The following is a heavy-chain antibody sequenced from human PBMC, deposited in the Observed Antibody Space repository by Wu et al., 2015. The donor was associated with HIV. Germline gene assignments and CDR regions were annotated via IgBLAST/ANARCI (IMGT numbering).Heavy chain of an antibody. CDR3: ASDGNSDSDNYQGHYYSYLDV. CDR1: GYTFSRNG. J-gene: IGHJ6*02. Sequence: QVQLVQSGAEVKKPGASVKVSCKASGYTFSRNGINWVRQAPGQGLEWMGGILPIYGTSDYARNFQGRVTITADEYRKTVYMELSGLTSVDTAVYYCASDGNSDSDNYQGHYYSYLDVWGEGTTVTV. V-gene: IGHV1-69*01. CDR2: ILPIYGTS. D-gene: IGHD3-22*01.